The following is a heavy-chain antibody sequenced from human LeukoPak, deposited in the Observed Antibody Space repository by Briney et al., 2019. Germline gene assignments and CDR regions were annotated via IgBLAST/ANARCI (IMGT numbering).Heavy chain of an antibody. V-gene: IGHV3-48*01. CDR3: ARSWGRFDY. D-gene: IGHD3-16*01. CDR1: GFTFSSYS. J-gene: IGHJ4*02. CDR2: ISSSSSTI. Sequence: GGSLRLSCAASGFTFSSYSMNWVRQAPGKGLKWVSYISSSSSTIYSADSVKGRFTISRDNAKNSLYLQMNSLRAEDTAVYYCARSWGRFDYWGQGTLVTVSS.